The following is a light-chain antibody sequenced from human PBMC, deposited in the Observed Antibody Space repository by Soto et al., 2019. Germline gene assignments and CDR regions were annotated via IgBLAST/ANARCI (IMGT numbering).Light chain of an antibody. Sequence: QLVLTQSPSASASLGASVKLTCTLSSGLSSYAIAWHQQQPEKGPRYLMKLNSDGSHSKGDVIPDRFSGSSSGAERYLTISSLPSEDEADYYCQTWGTGIVVFGGGTKLTVL. J-gene: IGLJ2*01. CDR3: QTWGTGIVV. CDR2: LNSDGSH. CDR1: SGLSSYA. V-gene: IGLV4-69*01.